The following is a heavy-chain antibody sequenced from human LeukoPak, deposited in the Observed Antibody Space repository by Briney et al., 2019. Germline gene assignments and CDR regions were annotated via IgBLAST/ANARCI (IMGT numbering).Heavy chain of an antibody. Sequence: PSETLSLTCAVSGYSISSGYYWGWIRQPPGKGLEWIGSIYHSGSTYYNPSLKSRVTISVDTSKNQFSLKLSSVTAADTAVYCCARQVGYCSSTSCYTFDYWGQGTLVTVSS. V-gene: IGHV4-38-2*01. CDR3: ARQVGYCSSTSCYTFDY. CDR2: IYHSGST. D-gene: IGHD2-2*02. CDR1: GYSISSGYY. J-gene: IGHJ4*02.